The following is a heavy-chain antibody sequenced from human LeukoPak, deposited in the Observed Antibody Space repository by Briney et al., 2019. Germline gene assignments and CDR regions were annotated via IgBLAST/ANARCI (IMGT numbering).Heavy chain of an antibody. CDR3: ASSSDSSGYPFDY. J-gene: IGHJ4*02. V-gene: IGHV3-30-3*01. CDR2: ISYDGSNK. CDR1: GFTFSSYA. Sequence: PGRSLRLSCAASGFTFSSYAMHWVRQAPGKGLEWVAVISYDGSNKYYADSVKGRFTISRDNSKNTLYLQMNSLRAEDTAVYYCASSSDSSGYPFDYWGQGTLVTVSS. D-gene: IGHD3-22*01.